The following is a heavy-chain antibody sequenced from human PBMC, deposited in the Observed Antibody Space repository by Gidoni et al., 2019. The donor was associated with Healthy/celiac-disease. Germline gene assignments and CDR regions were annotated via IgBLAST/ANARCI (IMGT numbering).Heavy chain of an antibody. Sequence: QVQLVESGGGVVQPGRSLRLSCEASGFTFSSYAMHWVRQAPGRGLEWVAVISYDGSNKYYADSVKGRFTISRDNSKNTLYLQMNSLRAEDTAVYYCARTWGTDAFDIWGQGTMVTVSS. CDR2: ISYDGSNK. J-gene: IGHJ3*02. V-gene: IGHV3-30-3*01. D-gene: IGHD7-27*01. CDR1: GFTFSSYA. CDR3: ARTWGTDAFDI.